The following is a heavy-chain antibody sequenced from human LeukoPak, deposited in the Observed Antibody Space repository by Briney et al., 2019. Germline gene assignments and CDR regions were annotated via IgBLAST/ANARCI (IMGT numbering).Heavy chain of an antibody. CDR3: GKTTTGYSSGQKPAWPVDY. CDR1: GFTFGSYA. V-gene: IGHV3-23*01. CDR2: IFGSGGSA. J-gene: IGHJ4*02. Sequence: GGSLRLSCEASGFTFGSYAMYWVRQAPGKGLNGVAGIFGSGGSANYADSAKGRFTISRDNSKNTVYLQINSLRAEDTAVYYCGKTTTGYSSGQKPAWPVDYWGQGTLVTVSS. D-gene: IGHD6-19*01.